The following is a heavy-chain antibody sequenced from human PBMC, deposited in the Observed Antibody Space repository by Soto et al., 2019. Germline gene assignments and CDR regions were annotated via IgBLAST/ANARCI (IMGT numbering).Heavy chain of an antibody. D-gene: IGHD3-16*01. CDR1: GGSFSGYY. CDR3: ARGKIPYYDYIWGSYPYHYYMAV. V-gene: IGHV4-34*01. J-gene: IGHJ6*03. CDR2: INHSGST. Sequence: SETLSLTCAVYGGSFSGYYRSCIRQPPGKGLEWIGEINHSGSTNYNPSLKSRVTISVDTSKNQFSLKLSSVTAADTAVYYCARGKIPYYDYIWGSYPYHYYMAVWGQGTTVTVSS.